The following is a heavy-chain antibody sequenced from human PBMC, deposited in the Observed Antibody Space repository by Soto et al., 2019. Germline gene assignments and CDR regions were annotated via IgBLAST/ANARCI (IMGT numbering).Heavy chain of an antibody. Sequence: SETLSLTCAVYGGSFSGYYWSWIRQPPGKGLEWIGEINHSGSTNYNPSLKSRVTISVGTSKNQFSLKLSSVTAADTAVYYCATAPRYYDIKRRAGWPDPWGQGTLVTVSS. J-gene: IGHJ5*02. CDR3: ATAPRYYDIKRRAGWPDP. CDR1: GGSFSGYY. CDR2: INHSGST. D-gene: IGHD3-9*01. V-gene: IGHV4-34*01.